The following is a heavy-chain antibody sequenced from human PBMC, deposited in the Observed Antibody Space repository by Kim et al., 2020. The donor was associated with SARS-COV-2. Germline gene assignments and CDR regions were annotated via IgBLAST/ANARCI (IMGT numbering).Heavy chain of an antibody. V-gene: IGHV3-43*02. CDR1: GFTFDDYA. J-gene: IGHJ6*02. CDR2: ISGDGGST. D-gene: IGHD3-9*01. CDR3: AKDIRPVLRYFDWFYYYGMDV. Sequence: GGSLRLSCAASGFTFDDYAMHWVRQAPGKGLEWVSLISGDGGSTYYADSVKGRFTISRDNSKNSLYLQMNSLRTEDTALYYCAKDIRPVLRYFDWFYYYGMDVWGQGTTVTVSS.